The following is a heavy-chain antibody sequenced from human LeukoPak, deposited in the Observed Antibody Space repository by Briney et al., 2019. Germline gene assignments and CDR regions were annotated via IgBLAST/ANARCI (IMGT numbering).Heavy chain of an antibody. Sequence: GALRLSCAASGFTFSSYSMNWVRQAPGKGLEWVSSITRSSYIYYADSVKGRFTISRDNAKNSLYLQMNSLRAEDTAVYYCARADWDTAMIDYWGQGTLVTVSS. CDR1: GFTFSSYS. CDR3: ARADWDTAMIDY. V-gene: IGHV3-21*01. D-gene: IGHD5-18*01. CDR2: ITRSSYI. J-gene: IGHJ4*02.